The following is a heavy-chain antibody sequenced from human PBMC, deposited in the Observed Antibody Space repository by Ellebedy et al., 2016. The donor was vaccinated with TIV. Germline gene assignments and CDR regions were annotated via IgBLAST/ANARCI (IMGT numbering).Heavy chain of an antibody. V-gene: IGHV4-38-2*02. CDR2: IYHSGST. J-gene: IGHJ4*02. CDR3: AREPHSFDY. Sequence: SETLSLXXTVSGYSISSGYYWGWIRQPPGKGLEWIGSIYHSGSTYYNPSLKSRVTISVDTSKNQFSLKLSSVTAADTAVYYCAREPHSFDYWGQGTLVTVSS. CDR1: GYSISSGYY.